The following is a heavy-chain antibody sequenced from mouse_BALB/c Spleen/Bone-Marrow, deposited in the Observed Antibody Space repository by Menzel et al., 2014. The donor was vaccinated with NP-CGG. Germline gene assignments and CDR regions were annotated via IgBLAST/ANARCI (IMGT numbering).Heavy chain of an antibody. CDR2: ISDGGGHT. J-gene: IGHJ3*01. V-gene: IGHV5-4*02. CDR1: GFSLSDHY. D-gene: IGHD2-14*01. Sequence: EVQLVESGGRLVKPGGSLKLSCAASGFSLSDHYMYWVRQTPEKRLEWVATISDGGGHTYYSDSVKGRFTISRDNAKNNLYLQMSSLKSEDTAMYHCARDGDYRYAWFSYWGQGTPVTVSA. CDR3: ARDGDYRYAWFSY.